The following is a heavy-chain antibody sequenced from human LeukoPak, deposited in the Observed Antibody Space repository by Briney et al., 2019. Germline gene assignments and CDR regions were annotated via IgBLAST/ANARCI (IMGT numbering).Heavy chain of an antibody. CDR3: ARVDCSSTSCSPGMDV. V-gene: IGHV3-48*01. J-gene: IGHJ6*02. D-gene: IGHD2-2*01. CDR2: ISTSSSTI. Sequence: GGSLRLSCAASGFTFSRFIMSWVRQAPGKGLEWVSYISTSSSTIYYADSVKGRFTISRDNAKNSLYLQMNSLRAEDTAVYYCARVDCSSTSCSPGMDVWGQGTTVTVSS. CDR1: GFTFSRFI.